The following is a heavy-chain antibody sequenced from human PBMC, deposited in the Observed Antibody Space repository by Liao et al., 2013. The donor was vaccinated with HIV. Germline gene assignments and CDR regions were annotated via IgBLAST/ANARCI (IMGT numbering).Heavy chain of an antibody. V-gene: IGHV4-30-4*08. Sequence: QVQLQESGPGLVKPSQTLSLTCTVSGGSISSGSYYWGWIRQSPGKGLEWIGSIYDSGSTYYNPSLKSRVSISVDTSKNQISLKLSSVTAADTAVYYCARGDNGFWSGSHYYFYYMDVWGKGTTVTVSS. D-gene: IGHD3-3*01. CDR3: ARGDNGFWSGSHYYFYYMDV. CDR1: GGSISSGSYY. J-gene: IGHJ6*03. CDR2: IYDSGST.